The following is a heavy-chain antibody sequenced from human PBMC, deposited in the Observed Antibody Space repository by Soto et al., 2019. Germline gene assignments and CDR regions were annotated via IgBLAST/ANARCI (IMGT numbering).Heavy chain of an antibody. J-gene: IGHJ4*02. D-gene: IGHD1-26*01. CDR1: VFTFTSYY. CDR2: INEDGSER. V-gene: IGHV3-7*01. Sequence: WSLRLSCAASVFTFTSYYMSWVRQAQGKGLEWVANINEDGSERYYVDSVKGRFTVSRDNAKNSLYLQMNSLRAEDTAIYYCAKWGGGGSDYWGQGSLVTVSS. CDR3: AKWGGGGSDY.